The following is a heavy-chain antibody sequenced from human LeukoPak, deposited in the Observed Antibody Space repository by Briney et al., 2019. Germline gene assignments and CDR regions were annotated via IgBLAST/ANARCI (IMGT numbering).Heavy chain of an antibody. Sequence: GGSLRLSCAASGFTFSSYWMHWVRHAPGKGLVWVSRINTDGSSTSYADSVKGRFTISRDNSKNTLYLQMNSLRAEDTAVYYCAKVAVAGYYYYYGMDVWGQGTTVTVSS. CDR1: GFTFSSYW. J-gene: IGHJ6*02. V-gene: IGHV3-74*01. CDR2: INTDGSST. CDR3: AKVAVAGYYYYYGMDV. D-gene: IGHD6-19*01.